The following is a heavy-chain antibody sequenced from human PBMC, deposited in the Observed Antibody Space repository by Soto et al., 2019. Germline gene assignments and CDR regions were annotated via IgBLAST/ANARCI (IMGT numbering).Heavy chain of an antibody. CDR2: ISYDGSNK. CDR3: AKSKRDFWSGYYTVDY. V-gene: IGHV3-30*18. CDR1: GFTFSSYG. D-gene: IGHD3-3*01. Sequence: GGSLRLSCAASGFTFSSYGMHWVRQAPGKGLEWVAVISYDGSNKYYADSVKGRFTISRDNSKNMLYLQMNSLRAEDTAVYYCAKSKRDFWSGYYTVDYWGQGTLVTVSS. J-gene: IGHJ4*02.